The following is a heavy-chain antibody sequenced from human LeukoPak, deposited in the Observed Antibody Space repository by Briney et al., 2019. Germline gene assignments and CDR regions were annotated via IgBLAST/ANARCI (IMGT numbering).Heavy chain of an antibody. Sequence: PGRSLRPSCAASGFTFSSYGMHWVRQAPGKGLEWVAVIWYDGSNKYYADSVKGRFTISRDNSKNTLYLQMNSLRAEDTAVYYCARDPPEDAFDIWGQGTMVTVSS. CDR2: IWYDGSNK. CDR1: GFTFSSYG. CDR3: ARDPPEDAFDI. V-gene: IGHV3-33*01. J-gene: IGHJ3*02. D-gene: IGHD1-14*01.